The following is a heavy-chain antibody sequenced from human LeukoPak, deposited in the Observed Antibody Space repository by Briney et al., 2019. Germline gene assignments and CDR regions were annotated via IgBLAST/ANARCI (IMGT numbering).Heavy chain of an antibody. D-gene: IGHD6-19*01. CDR1: VFNFSDYS. V-gene: IGHV3-21*01. J-gene: IGHJ4*02. Sequence: GGSLRLSCVASVFNFSDYSMNWVRQAPGKGLEWVSSISSSGTYKYYADSLEGRITISRDSGKNSLFLQVNSLRAEDTAVYYCARDYSSGWYHFDYWGQGILVTVSS. CDR3: ARDYSSGWYHFDY. CDR2: ISSSGTYK.